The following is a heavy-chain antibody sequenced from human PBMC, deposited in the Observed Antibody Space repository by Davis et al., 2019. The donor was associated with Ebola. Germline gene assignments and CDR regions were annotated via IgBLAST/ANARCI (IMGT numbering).Heavy chain of an antibody. J-gene: IGHJ4*02. Sequence: SETLSLTCSVSGGSIGSSNYYCSWLRQPPGKGLEWIGSLFYTGTTYFNPSLNSRVAASVDTSRNHFSLKLSSVTATDTAMYYCAIQVVGQTRIFDFWGQGTLVTVSS. V-gene: IGHV4-39*02. CDR3: AIQVVGQTRIFDF. D-gene: IGHD2-15*01. CDR1: GGSIGSSNYY. CDR2: LFYTGTT.